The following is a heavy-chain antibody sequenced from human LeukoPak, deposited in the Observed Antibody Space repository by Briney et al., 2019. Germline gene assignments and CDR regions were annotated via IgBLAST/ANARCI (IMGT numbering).Heavy chain of an antibody. CDR1: GGSISSGDYY. V-gene: IGHV4-39*07. Sequence: PSETLSLTCNVSGGSISSGDYYWGWIRQPPGKGLEWIGSIYHSGSTYYNPSLKSRVTISVDTSKNQFSLKLSSVTAADTAVYYCARDGLWFGEQVGYWGQGTLVTVSS. J-gene: IGHJ4*02. CDR3: ARDGLWFGEQVGY. D-gene: IGHD3-10*01. CDR2: IYHSGST.